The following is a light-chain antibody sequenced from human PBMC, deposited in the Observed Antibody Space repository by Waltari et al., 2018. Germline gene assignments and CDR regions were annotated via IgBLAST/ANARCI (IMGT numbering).Light chain of an antibody. J-gene: IGKJ2*01. V-gene: IGKV3-11*01. Sequence: EIVLTQSPATLSLSPGERATLSCRASQSVSSYLAWYQQKPGQAPRLLIYDGSNRATGIPARFSGSGSGTDFTLTISSLEPEDFAVYYCQQRSNWPTFGQGTKLEIK. CDR3: QQRSNWPT. CDR2: DGS. CDR1: QSVSSY.